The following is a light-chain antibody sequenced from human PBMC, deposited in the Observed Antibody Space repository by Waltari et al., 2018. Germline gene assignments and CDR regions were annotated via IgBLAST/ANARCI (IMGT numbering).Light chain of an antibody. CDR3: QQSYSLPFT. V-gene: IGKV4-1*01. CDR2: WAS. J-gene: IGKJ3*01. Sequence: DIVMTQSPDSLAVSLGERASINCKSSQSVLFSLNNKNYLAWYQQKPGQPPKLLIYWASTRESGVPDRFSGSESGTDFNLTISSLQAEDFATYFCQQSYSLPFTFGPGTRVDVK. CDR1: QSVLFSLNNKNY.